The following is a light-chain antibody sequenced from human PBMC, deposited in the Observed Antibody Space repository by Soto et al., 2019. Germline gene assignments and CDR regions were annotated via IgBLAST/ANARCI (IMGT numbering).Light chain of an antibody. CDR2: GAS. J-gene: IGKJ1*01. CDR1: QSVSSN. CDR3: QQYNNWPWT. V-gene: IGKV3-15*01. Sequence: EIMMTQSPATLSVSPGERATLSCRASQSVSSNLAWYQQKPGQAPRLLIYGASTRATGIPARFSGSGSGTEFTLTISSLQSEDFAVYNCQQYNNWPWTFGQGAKVDIK.